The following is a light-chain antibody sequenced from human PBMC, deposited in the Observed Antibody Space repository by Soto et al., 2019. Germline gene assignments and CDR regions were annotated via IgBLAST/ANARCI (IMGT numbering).Light chain of an antibody. CDR2: KAS. V-gene: IGKV1-5*03. CDR3: QQYNSYSWT. CDR1: QSVSSW. Sequence: DIQMTQSPSTLSASVGDIVTITCRASQSVSSWLAWYQQKPGKAPKLLIYKASSLESGVPSRFSGSGSGTEFTLTISSLQPDDFATYYCQQYNSYSWTFGQGTKMEIK. J-gene: IGKJ1*01.